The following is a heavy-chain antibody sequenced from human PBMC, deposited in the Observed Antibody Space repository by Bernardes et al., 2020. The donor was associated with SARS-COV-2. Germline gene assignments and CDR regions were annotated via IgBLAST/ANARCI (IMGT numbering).Heavy chain of an antibody. D-gene: IGHD2-8*01. CDR3: AKARSLFMLYYVDAFDF. V-gene: IGHV3-30*18. CDR2: ISYEGSKR. CDR1: GFTFTNYA. J-gene: IGHJ3*01. Sequence: GGSLRLSCAASGFTFTNYAMHWVRQAPGKGLEWVADISYEGSKRNFADSVKGRITVSRDSAKNMVYLQMTSLRSEDTAVYYCAKARSLFMLYYVDAFDFWGQGTMVIVSS.